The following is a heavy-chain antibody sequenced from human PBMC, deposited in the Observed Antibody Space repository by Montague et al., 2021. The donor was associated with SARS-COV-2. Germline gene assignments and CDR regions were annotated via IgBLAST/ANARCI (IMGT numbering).Heavy chain of an antibody. CDR1: GFTFSAYS. J-gene: IGHJ3*02. CDR3: ARDGYNNSWYHFGFDI. CDR2: ISSRTSYT. Sequence: LSLSASGFTFSAYSMTWVRQAPGKGLEWVSSISSRTSYTYYGDSVKGRFTSSRDNAKNSLYLEMNSLRAEDTAVYYCARDGYNNSWYHFGFDIWGQGTVVTVSS. V-gene: IGHV3-21*01. D-gene: IGHD6-13*01.